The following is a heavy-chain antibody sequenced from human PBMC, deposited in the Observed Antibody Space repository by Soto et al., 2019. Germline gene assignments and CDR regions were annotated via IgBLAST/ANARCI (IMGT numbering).Heavy chain of an antibody. CDR1: GGTFSSYA. D-gene: IGHD2-15*01. V-gene: IGHV1-69*13. Sequence: SVKVSCKASGGTFSSYAISWVRQAPGQGLEWMGGIILIFGTANYAQKFQGRVTITADESTSTAHMELSSLRSEDTAVYYCARAGSSYAAGDYYYYGMDVWGQGTTVTV. CDR3: ARAGSSYAAGDYYYYGMDV. CDR2: IILIFGTA. J-gene: IGHJ6*02.